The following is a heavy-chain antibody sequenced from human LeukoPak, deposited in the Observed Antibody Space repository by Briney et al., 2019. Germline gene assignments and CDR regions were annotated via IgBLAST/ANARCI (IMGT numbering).Heavy chain of an antibody. J-gene: IGHJ4*02. V-gene: IGHV3-9*03. D-gene: IGHD1-26*01. CDR3: AKAAGATGPYYFDY. CDR1: GFTFDDYA. Sequence: GGSLRLSCAASGFTFDDYAMHWVRQAPGKGLEWVPGISWNSGSIGYADSVKGRFTISRDNAKNSLYLQMNSLRAEDMALYYCAKAAGATGPYYFDYWGQGTLVTVSS. CDR2: ISWNSGSI.